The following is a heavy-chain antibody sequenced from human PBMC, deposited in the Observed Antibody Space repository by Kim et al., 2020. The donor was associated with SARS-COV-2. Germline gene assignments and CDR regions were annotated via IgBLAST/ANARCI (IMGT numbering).Heavy chain of an antibody. CDR3: ARGPPDGFDY. Sequence: SETLSLTCTVSGGSISSGGYYWSWIRQHPGKGLEWIGYIYYSGSTYYNPSLKSRVTISVDTSKNQFSLKLSSVTAADTAVHYCARGPPDGFDYWGQGTLVTVSS. V-gene: IGHV4-31*03. J-gene: IGHJ4*02. CDR1: GGSISSGGYY. CDR2: IYYSGST.